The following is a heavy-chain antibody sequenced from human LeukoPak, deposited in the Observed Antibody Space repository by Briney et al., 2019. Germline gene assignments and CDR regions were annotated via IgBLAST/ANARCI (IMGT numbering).Heavy chain of an antibody. CDR2: IKQGGSEK. CDR1: GFTFRSYW. Sequence: PGGSLRLSCAASGFTFRSYWMNWVRQAPGKGLEWLAIIKQGGSEKHYKGSVEGRFTISRDNTKNSLHLQMNSLRAEDTAVYYCAGGSGYLITSWGQGTLVTVSS. CDR3: AGGSGYLITS. D-gene: IGHD3-9*01. J-gene: IGHJ5*02. V-gene: IGHV3-7*01.